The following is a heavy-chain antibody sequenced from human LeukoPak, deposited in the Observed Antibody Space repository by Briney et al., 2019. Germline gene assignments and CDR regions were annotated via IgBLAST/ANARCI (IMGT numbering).Heavy chain of an antibody. Sequence: PGGSLRLSCAASGFTFSRDWMDWVRQAPGKGLVYVSRISSDGSNTNYADFVKGRFTISRDNAKNTLYLQMNSLRADDTAVYYCARDRDGYSSWGQGTLVTVS. J-gene: IGHJ5*02. D-gene: IGHD5-24*01. CDR1: GFTFSRDW. CDR3: ARDRDGYSS. CDR2: ISSDGSNT. V-gene: IGHV3-74*01.